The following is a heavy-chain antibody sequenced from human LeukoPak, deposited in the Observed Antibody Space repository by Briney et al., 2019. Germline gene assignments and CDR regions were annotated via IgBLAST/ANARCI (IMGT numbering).Heavy chain of an antibody. D-gene: IGHD4-17*01. CDR3: ARVLFPPTEYDYGDYPWDY. J-gene: IGHJ4*02. V-gene: IGHV3-7*01. CDR2: IKQDGSEK. CDR1: GFTFSSYW. Sequence: TGGPLRLSCGVSGFTFSSYWMSWVRQAPGKGLEWVANIKQDGSEKYYVDSVKGRFTISRDNAKNSLYLQMNSLRAEDTAVYYCARVLFPPTEYDYGDYPWDYWGQGALVTVSS.